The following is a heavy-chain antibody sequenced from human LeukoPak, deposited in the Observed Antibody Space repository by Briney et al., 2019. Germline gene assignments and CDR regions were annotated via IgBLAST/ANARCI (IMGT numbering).Heavy chain of an antibody. V-gene: IGHV3-23*01. J-gene: IGHJ6*03. CDR2: ISGSGGST. CDR1: GFTFSSYA. CDR3: AKDPLGNYYYYMDV. Sequence: GGSLRLSCAASGFTFSSYAMSWVPQAPGKGLEWVSAISGSGGSTYYADSVKGRFTISRDNSKNTLYLQMNSLRAEDTAVYYCAKDPLGNYYYYMDVWGKGTTVTVSS.